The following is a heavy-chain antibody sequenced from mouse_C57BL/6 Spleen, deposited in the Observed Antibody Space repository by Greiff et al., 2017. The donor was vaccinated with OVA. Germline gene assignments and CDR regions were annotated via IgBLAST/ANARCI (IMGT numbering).Heavy chain of an antibody. D-gene: IGHD2-2*01. CDR1: GYTFTSYW. Sequence: VKLQQPGAELVRPGTSVKLSCKASGYTFTSYWMHWVKQRPGQGLEWIGVIDPSDSYTNYNQKFKGKATLTVDTSSSTAYMQLSSLTSEDSAVYYCAREGDGYGYWGQGTTLTVSS. CDR2: IDPSDSYT. V-gene: IGHV1-59*01. CDR3: AREGDGYGY. J-gene: IGHJ2*01.